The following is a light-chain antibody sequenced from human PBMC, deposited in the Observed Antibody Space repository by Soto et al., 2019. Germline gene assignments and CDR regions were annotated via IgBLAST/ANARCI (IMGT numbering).Light chain of an antibody. CDR1: SSNIGSNY. V-gene: IGLV1-47*01. CDR2: RNK. Sequence: QSVLTQPPSASGTPGQRVTISCSGSSSNIGSNYVYWYQQLPGTAPKLLIYRNKQRPSGVPDRFSGSKSGTSASLAISGLRSEDEADYYCAAWDDSLSGLVVFGGGTQLTVL. CDR3: AAWDDSLSGLVV. J-gene: IGLJ2*01.